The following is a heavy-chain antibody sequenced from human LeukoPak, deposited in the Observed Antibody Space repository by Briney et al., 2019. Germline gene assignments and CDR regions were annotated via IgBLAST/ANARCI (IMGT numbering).Heavy chain of an antibody. CDR1: GGSIISSDYH. CDR2: ISYSGNT. D-gene: IGHD2-15*01. Sequence: SETLSLTCTVSGGSIISSDYHWGWVRQPPGKGLEWIGTISYSGNTDYNPSLRSRVTISVDTSNNQFSLRLGSVTAADTAVYHCARHCCSGPAKRVFDIWXQGTMVTVSS. J-gene: IGHJ3*02. V-gene: IGHV4-39*01. CDR3: ARHCCSGPAKRVFDI.